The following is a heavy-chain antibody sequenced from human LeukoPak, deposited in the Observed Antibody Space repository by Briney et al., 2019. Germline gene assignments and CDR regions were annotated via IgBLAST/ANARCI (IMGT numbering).Heavy chain of an antibody. CDR3: ATHGQGYNEYFFDT. D-gene: IGHD1-1*01. V-gene: IGHV4-59*08. CDR1: GGSIETHY. Sequence: SETLSLTCTVAGGSIETHYWTWIRQAPGKGLEWIGYVYYRTTNYNPSLKSRVTMSVDTSKNQFSLKLHSVTAADTAVYYCATHGQGYNEYFFDTWGQGTLVTVSS. J-gene: IGHJ4*02. CDR2: VYYRTT.